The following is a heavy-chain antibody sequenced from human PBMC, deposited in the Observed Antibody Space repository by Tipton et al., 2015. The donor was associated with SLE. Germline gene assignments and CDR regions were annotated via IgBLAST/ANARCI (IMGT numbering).Heavy chain of an antibody. CDR1: GDSMSTYY. CDR3: ARGTVSTRFDP. CDR2: FYYSGSA. J-gene: IGHJ5*02. D-gene: IGHD4-11*01. V-gene: IGHV4-59*01. Sequence: TLSLTCTVSGDSMSTYYWNWIRQFPGKGLEWIGYFYYSGSANYNPSLKSRVTISLDKSKNQFSLKLTSVTAADTAVYYCARGTVSTRFDPWGQGILVTVSS.